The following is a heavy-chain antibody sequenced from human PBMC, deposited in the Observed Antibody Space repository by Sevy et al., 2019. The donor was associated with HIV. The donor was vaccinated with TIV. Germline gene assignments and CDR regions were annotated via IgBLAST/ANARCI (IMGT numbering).Heavy chain of an antibody. J-gene: IGHJ4*02. V-gene: IGHV3-23*01. Sequence: GGSLRLSCEASGFNFNSISMSWVRQTPGEGLEWLSAISGVGETTYYADSVRGRFIISRDNSKSTLYLQLNSLRVEDTAMYYCARGEPPNTDLRHWGQGTLVTVSS. CDR1: GFNFNSIS. D-gene: IGHD3-16*01. CDR3: ARGEPPNTDLRH. CDR2: ISGVGETT.